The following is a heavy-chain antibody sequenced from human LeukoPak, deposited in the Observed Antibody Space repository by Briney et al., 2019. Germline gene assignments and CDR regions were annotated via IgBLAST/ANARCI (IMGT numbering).Heavy chain of an antibody. J-gene: IGHJ4*02. V-gene: IGHV3-7*03. Sequence: GGSWRLSCAAFGFTFSSFGMSWVCQAPGKGLKWVANIRKDGSQKYYVNSVEGRFTISRDNAKNSLYLQMNTLRADDTAVYYCTRVSGGYDVSDYWGQGTLVTVSS. CDR1: GFTFSSFG. D-gene: IGHD3-3*01. CDR2: IRKDGSQK. CDR3: TRVSGGYDVSDY.